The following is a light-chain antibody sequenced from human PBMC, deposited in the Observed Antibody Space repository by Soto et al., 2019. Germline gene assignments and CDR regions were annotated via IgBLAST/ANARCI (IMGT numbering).Light chain of an antibody. CDR1: QSVSSN. CDR3: QQYHNWPIT. V-gene: IGKV3-15*01. J-gene: IGKJ5*01. CDR2: DAS. Sequence: EIVMTQSPATLSVSPGESATLSCRASQSVSSNLAWHQQKPGQAPRILMYDASTRATGISARFSGSGSGTEFTLTISSLQSKDFAVYYCQQYHNWPITFGQGTRREIK.